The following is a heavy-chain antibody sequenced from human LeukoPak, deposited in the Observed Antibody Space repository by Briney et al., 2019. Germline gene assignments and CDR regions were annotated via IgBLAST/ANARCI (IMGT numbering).Heavy chain of an antibody. D-gene: IGHD5-18*01. CDR3: AKDLGSSYGYVDY. CDR1: GFTFSSFG. J-gene: IGHJ4*02. Sequence: GGSLRLSCAASGFTFSSFGMHWVRQAPGKGLEWVALIRYDGSNKYYADSVKGRFTISRDNSKNTLYLKVNSLRVEETAMYYCAKDLGSSYGYVDYWGQGALVTVSS. V-gene: IGHV3-30*02. CDR2: IRYDGSNK.